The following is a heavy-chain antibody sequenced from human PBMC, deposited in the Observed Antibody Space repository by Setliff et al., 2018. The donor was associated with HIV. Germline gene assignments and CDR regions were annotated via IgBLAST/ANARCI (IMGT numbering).Heavy chain of an antibody. CDR2: MYYSGNT. V-gene: IGHV4-59*01. J-gene: IGHJ5*02. Sequence: LSLTCTVSGVSISNYYWSWIRQPPGKGLEWIGYMYYSGNTNYNPSLKSRVTMSLDTSKNQLSLKLTSVTAADTAVYYCARGGTSSNWFRAWGQGTLVTVSS. D-gene: IGHD2-2*01. CDR1: GVSISNYY. CDR3: ARGGTSSNWFRA.